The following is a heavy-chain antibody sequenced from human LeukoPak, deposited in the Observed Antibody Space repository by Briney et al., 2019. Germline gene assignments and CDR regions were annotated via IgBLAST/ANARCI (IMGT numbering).Heavy chain of an antibody. Sequence: KPSETLSLTCTVSGGSISSYYWSWIRQPPGKGLEWIGYIYYSGRTNYNPSLKSRVTISLDTSKNQFSLKLSSVTAADTAVYYCARVIAAQTFDYWGQGTLVTVSS. CDR3: ARVIAAQTFDY. D-gene: IGHD6-6*01. J-gene: IGHJ4*02. CDR2: IYYSGRT. V-gene: IGHV4-59*01. CDR1: GGSISSYY.